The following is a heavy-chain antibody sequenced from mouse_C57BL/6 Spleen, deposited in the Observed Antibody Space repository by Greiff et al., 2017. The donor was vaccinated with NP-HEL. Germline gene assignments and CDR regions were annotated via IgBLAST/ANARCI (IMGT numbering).Heavy chain of an antibody. CDR1: GFTFSSYA. J-gene: IGHJ1*03. CDR3: ARSITTVVAEGWYFDV. D-gene: IGHD1-1*01. V-gene: IGHV5-4*01. CDR2: ISDGGSYT. Sequence: EVQRVESGGGLVKPGGSLKLSCAASGFTFSSYAMSWVRQTPEKRLEWVATISDGGSYTYYPDNVKGRFTISRDNAKNNLYLQMSHLKSEDTAMYYCARSITTVVAEGWYFDVWGTGTTVTVSS.